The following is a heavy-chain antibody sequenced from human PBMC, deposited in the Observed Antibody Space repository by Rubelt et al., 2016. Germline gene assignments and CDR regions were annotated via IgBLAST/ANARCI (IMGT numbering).Heavy chain of an antibody. V-gene: IGHV3-66*01. D-gene: IGHD1-20*01. J-gene: IGHJ5*02. CDR2: IYSGGST. CDR3: ASWYNWNPT. Sequence: EVQLVESGGGMASPGRSLRLSCTASGFTSRNFPLSWVRQAPGKGLEWVSIIYSGGSTYYADSVKGRFTLSRDNSKNTLYLQMNSLSAEDTAVYYWASWYNWNPTWGQGTLVTVSS. CDR1: GFTSRNFP.